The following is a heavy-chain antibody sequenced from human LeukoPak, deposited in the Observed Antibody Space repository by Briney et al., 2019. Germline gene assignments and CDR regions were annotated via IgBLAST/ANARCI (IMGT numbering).Heavy chain of an antibody. D-gene: IGHD3-16*01. V-gene: IGHV1-2*02. CDR3: AREGLGGYAAVDY. CDR2: INPNSGGT. CDR1: GYTFTGYY. Sequence: GASVKVSCKASGYTFTGYYMHWVRQAPGQGLEWMGWINPNSGGTNYAQKFQGRDTMTRDTSISTAYMELSRLRSDDTAVYYCAREGLGGYAAVDYWGQGTLVTVSS. J-gene: IGHJ4*02.